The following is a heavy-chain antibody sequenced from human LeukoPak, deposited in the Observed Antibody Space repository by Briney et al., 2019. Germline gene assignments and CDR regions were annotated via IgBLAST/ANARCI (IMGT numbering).Heavy chain of an antibody. CDR3: ARGSFFSTARWFDP. D-gene: IGHD3/OR15-3a*01. CDR1: GFTFSGHG. J-gene: IGHJ5*02. Sequence: GGSLRLSCAASGFTFSGHGMNWVRQAPGKGLERVAVISVDGSDKYYADSVKGRFTISKDNSNNTLYPQMIRLRVEDTAMYYCARGSFFSTARWFDPWGQGTLVTVSS. CDR2: ISVDGSDK. V-gene: IGHV3-33*01.